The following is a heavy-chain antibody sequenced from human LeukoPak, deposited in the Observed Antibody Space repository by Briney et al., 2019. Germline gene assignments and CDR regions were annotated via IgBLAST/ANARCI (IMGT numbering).Heavy chain of an antibody. J-gene: IGHJ6*03. CDR1: GFTFSNAW. D-gene: IGHD5-18*01. CDR2: IKSKTDGGTT. CDR3: TTVDTAMVYYYYYYYMDV. Sequence: EGSLRLSCAASGFTFSNAWMSWVRQAPGKGLEWVGRIKSKTDGGTTDYAAPVKGRFTISRDDSKNTLYLQMNSLKTEDTAVYYCTTVDTAMVYYYYYYYMDVWGKGTTVTVSS. V-gene: IGHV3-15*01.